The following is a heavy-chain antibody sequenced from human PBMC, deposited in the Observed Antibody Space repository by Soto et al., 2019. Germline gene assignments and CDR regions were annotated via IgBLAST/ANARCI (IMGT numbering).Heavy chain of an antibody. Sequence: PGESLKTSCKGSGYRFTSYWIGWVRQMPGKGLEWMGIIYPGDSETRYSPSFQGQVTISADKSISTAYLQWRSLKASDTAMYYCATPSARDVSSDDFDAWGQGTMVTVSS. CDR3: ATPSARDVSSDDFDA. J-gene: IGHJ3*01. CDR2: IYPGDSET. V-gene: IGHV5-51*01. D-gene: IGHD5-18*01. CDR1: GYRFTSYW.